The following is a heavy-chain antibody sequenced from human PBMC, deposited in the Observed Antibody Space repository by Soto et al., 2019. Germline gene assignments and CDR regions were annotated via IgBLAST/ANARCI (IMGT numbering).Heavy chain of an antibody. J-gene: IGHJ4*02. CDR1: GVTFSSYA. D-gene: IGHD3-16*01. CDR3: AKDGSWDGGGGES. V-gene: IGHV1-69*18. Sequence: QVQLVQSGAELKKPGSSVKVSCSASGVTFSSYAFTWVQQAPGQGLEWMGNIIPVFRTSNYAQGFQGRLTISADESTNTIYMELSSLRSEDTAVYFCAKDGSWDGGGGESWGQGTLVIVSS. CDR2: IIPVFRTS.